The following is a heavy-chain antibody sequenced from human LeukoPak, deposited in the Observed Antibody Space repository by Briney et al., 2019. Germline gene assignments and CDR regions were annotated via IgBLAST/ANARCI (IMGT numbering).Heavy chain of an antibody. CDR3: ATSVRRGCYHGMDV. CDR1: RGSISTDN. CDR2: FYNNGDTDHKYDSGST. D-gene: IGHD2-8*01. V-gene: IGHV4-59*01. Sequence: SAAPSLTYTESRGSISTDNGCWTRDPPGKRLERIGSFYNNGDTDHKYDSGSTDYNPSLKSRVTISVDTSKNQFSLRLTSVTAAGTAVYFCATSVRRGCYHGMDVGGRGTTVTVSS. J-gene: IGHJ6*02.